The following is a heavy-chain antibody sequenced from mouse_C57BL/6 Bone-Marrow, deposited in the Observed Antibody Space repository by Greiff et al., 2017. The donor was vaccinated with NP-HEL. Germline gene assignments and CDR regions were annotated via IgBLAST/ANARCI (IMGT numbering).Heavy chain of an antibody. CDR3: ARDGSSPYYAMDY. Sequence: VQLQQPGAELVKPGASVKMSCKASGYTFTSYWITWVKQRPGQGLEWIGDIYPGSGSTNYNEKFKSKATLTVDTSSSTAYMQLSSLTSEDSAVYYCARDGSSPYYAMDYWGQGTSVPVSS. CDR1: GYTFTSYW. V-gene: IGHV1-55*01. CDR2: IYPGSGST. D-gene: IGHD1-1*01. J-gene: IGHJ4*01.